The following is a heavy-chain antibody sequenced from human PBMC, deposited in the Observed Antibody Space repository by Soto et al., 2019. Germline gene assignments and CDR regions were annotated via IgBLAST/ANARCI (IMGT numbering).Heavy chain of an antibody. D-gene: IGHD2-21*02. CDR2: IYYSGST. Sequence: SETLSLTCTVSGASISSGTYYWSWIRQPPGKGLDWIGYIYYSGSTYFNPSLKSRVTISLDTPMNQFSLRLSSVTAADSAVYYCARVSIPSGYCGGDCYFYYWGQGTLVTVSP. CDR3: ARVSIPSGYCGGDCYFYY. CDR1: GASISSGTYY. J-gene: IGHJ4*01. V-gene: IGHV4-30-4*01.